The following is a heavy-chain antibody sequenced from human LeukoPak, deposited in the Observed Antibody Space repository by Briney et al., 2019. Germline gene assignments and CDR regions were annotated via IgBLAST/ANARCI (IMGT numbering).Heavy chain of an antibody. CDR3: ARGTYYYDSSGYPHFDY. D-gene: IGHD3-22*01. CDR1: GGSISSYY. J-gene: IGHJ4*02. CDR2: IYYSGST. Sequence: PSETLSLTCTVSGGSISSYYWSWIRQPPGKGLEWIGYIYYSGSTNYNPSLKSRVIISVDTSKNQFSLKLSSVTAADTAVYYCARGTYYYDSSGYPHFDYWGQGTLVTVSS. V-gene: IGHV4-59*01.